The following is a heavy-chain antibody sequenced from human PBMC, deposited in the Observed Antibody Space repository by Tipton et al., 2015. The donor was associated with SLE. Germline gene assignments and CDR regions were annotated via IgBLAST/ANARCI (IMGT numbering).Heavy chain of an antibody. D-gene: IGHD3-10*01. CDR1: GDSVSSSSYY. V-gene: IGHV4-39*02. J-gene: IGHJ4*02. CDR2: IDYSGTT. CDR3: ARVDYGSGSYYNAERRVLDY. Sequence: TLSLTCTVSGDSVSSSSYYWGWIRQPPGKGLEWIGSIDYSGTTSYNAPLESRVTISVDTSKNQFSLKLSSVTAADTAVYYCARVDYGSGSYYNAERRVLDYWGQGTLVTVSS.